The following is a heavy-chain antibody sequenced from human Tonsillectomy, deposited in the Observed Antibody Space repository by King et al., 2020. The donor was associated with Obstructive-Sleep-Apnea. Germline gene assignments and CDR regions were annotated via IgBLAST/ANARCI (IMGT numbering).Heavy chain of an antibody. CDR2: ISYDGVNV. J-gene: IGHJ4*02. D-gene: IGHD4-17*01. CDR1: GIVFRDYG. CDR3: ASDRRRLYGDFFVDY. V-gene: IGHV3-30*07. Sequence: VQLVESGGGVVQPGGSLRLSCAASGIVFRDYGIHWVRQAPGKGLEWVGVISYDGVNVYYGGSVKGRFTISRDNSKNTAYVEMNSLRAEDTAVYYCASDRRRLYGDFFVDYWGQGTLVTVSS.